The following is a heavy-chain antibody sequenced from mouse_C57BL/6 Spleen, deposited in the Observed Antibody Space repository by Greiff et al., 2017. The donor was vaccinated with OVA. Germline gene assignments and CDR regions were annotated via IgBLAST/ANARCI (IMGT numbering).Heavy chain of an antibody. Sequence: VQLQQSGAELVKPGASVKLSCKASGYTFTEYTIHWVKQRSGQGLEWIGWFYPGSGSIKYNEKFKDKATLTADKSSSTVYMELSRLTSEDSAVYFCARHEEYDYDSSYYAMDYWGQGTSVTVSS. CDR3: ARHEEYDYDSSYYAMDY. V-gene: IGHV1-62-2*01. CDR2: FYPGSGSI. J-gene: IGHJ4*01. D-gene: IGHD2-4*01. CDR1: GYTFTEYT.